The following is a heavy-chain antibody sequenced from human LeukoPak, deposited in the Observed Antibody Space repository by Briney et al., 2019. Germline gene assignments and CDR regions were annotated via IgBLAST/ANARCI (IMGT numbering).Heavy chain of an antibody. CDR1: GFTFSNYW. V-gene: IGHV3-21*01. J-gene: IGHJ4*02. CDR3: VRDWTAVTTFFDS. CDR2: ITSTSSYI. D-gene: IGHD4-17*01. Sequence: GGSLRLSCAASGFTFSNYWMSWVRQAPGKGLEWVSSITSTSSYIYYADSMRGRFTISRDNAKNSLYLQMNSLRAEDTAVYYCVRDWTAVTTFFDSWGQGTLVTVSS.